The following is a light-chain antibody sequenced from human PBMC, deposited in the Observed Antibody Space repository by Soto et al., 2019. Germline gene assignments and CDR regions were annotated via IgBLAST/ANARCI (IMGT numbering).Light chain of an antibody. J-gene: IGKJ5*01. V-gene: IGKV3-11*01. CDR2: DAS. CDR1: QSVSSY. CDR3: QQRSNWPPAIT. Sequence: IVLTQSPATLSLSPEERATLSCMASQSVSSYLAWYQQKPGQAPRLLIYDASNRATGIPARFSGSGSGTDFTLTISSLEPEDFAVYYCQQRSNWPPAITFGQGTRLEI.